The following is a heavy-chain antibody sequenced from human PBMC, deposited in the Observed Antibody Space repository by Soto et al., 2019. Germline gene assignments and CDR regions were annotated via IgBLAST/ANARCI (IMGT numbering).Heavy chain of an antibody. CDR3: AREPPLEADPYWYFDL. Sequence: QVQLQESGPGLVKPSETLSLTCTVSGGSISSYYWSWIRQPPGKGLEWIGYIYYSGSTNYNPSLKSRVTISVDTSKNQFSLKLSSVTAADTAVHYCAREPPLEADPYWYFDLWGRGTLVTVSS. V-gene: IGHV4-59*01. CDR2: IYYSGST. J-gene: IGHJ2*01. CDR1: GGSISSYY. D-gene: IGHD3-3*02.